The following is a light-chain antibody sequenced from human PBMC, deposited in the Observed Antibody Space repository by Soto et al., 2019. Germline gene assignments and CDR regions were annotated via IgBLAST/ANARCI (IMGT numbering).Light chain of an antibody. J-gene: IGLJ2*01. CDR1: SSDIGAHNF. V-gene: IGLV2-14*01. CDR2: EVT. CDR3: SSYSKNRTLL. Sequence: QSALTQPASVSGSPGQSITVSCTGTSSDIGAHNFVSWYQQHPGKAPRLIIYEVTNRPSGLSDRFSGSKSGNTASLIISALQAEDEADYFCSSYSKNRTLLFGGGTKPTVL.